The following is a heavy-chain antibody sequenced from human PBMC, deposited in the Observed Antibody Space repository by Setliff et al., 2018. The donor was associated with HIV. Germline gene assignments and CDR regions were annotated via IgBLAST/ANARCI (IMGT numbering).Heavy chain of an antibody. V-gene: IGHV3-48*04. J-gene: IGHJ3*01. Sequence: HPGGSLRLSCAASGFTFSSYWMHWVRQAPGKGLEWVSYISSSGSTIYYADSVKGRFTISRDNTKNSLYLQMNSLRTEDTALYYCTTASDSTNYDDGFDLWGQGTMVTVSS. CDR1: GFTFSSYW. CDR3: TTASDSTNYDDGFDL. D-gene: IGHD4-4*01. CDR2: ISSSGSTI.